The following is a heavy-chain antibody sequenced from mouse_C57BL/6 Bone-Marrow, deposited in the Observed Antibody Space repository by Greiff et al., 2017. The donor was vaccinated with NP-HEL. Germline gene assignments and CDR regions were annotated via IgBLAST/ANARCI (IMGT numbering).Heavy chain of an antibody. CDR1: GFNIKDDY. V-gene: IGHV14-4*01. Sequence: VQLQQSGAELVRPGASVKLSCTASGFNIKDDYMHWVKQRPEQGLEWIGWIDPENGDTEYASKFQGKATITADTSSNTAYLQLSSLTSEDTAVYYCTTTGYGRDYWGQGTTLTVSS. CDR3: TTTGYGRDY. D-gene: IGHD3-1*01. CDR2: IDPENGDT. J-gene: IGHJ2*01.